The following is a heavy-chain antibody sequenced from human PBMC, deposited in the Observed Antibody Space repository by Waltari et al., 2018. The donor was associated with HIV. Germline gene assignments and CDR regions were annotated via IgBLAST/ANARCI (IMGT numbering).Heavy chain of an antibody. CDR3: ARRRPSYSGYDFDY. CDR2: IYHSGST. V-gene: IGHV4-38-2*02. J-gene: IGHJ4*02. CDR1: GYSISSGYY. D-gene: IGHD5-12*01. Sequence: QVQLQEPGPGLVKPSETLSLTCTVSGYSISSGYYWGWIRQPPGKGLEWIGSIYHSGSTYYNPSLKSRVTISVDTSKNQFSLKLSSVTAADTAVYYCARRRPSYSGYDFDYWGQGTLVTVSS.